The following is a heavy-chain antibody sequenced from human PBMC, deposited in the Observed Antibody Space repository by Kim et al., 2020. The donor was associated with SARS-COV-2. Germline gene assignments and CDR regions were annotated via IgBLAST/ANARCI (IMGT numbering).Heavy chain of an antibody. V-gene: IGHV1-18*01. CDR2: ISAYNGNT. CDR1: GYTFTSYG. J-gene: IGHJ5*02. CDR3: ARASRIVVVTDWFDP. D-gene: IGHD3-22*01. Sequence: ASVKVSCKASGYTFTSYGISWVRQAPGQGLEWMGWISAYNGNTNYAQKLQGRVTMTTDTSTSTAYMELRSLRSDDTAVYYCARASRIVVVTDWFDPWGQGTLAT.